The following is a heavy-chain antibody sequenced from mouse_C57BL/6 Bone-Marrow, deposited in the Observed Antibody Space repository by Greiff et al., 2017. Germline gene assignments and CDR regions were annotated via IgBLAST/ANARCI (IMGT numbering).Heavy chain of an antibody. D-gene: IGHD1-1*01. CDR3: ARRIYYYGSIYFDY. V-gene: IGHV1-52*01. Sequence: QVQLKQPGAELVRPGSSVKLSCKASGYTFTSYWMHWVKQRPIQGLEWIGNIDPSDSETHYNQKFKGKATLTVDKSSSTAYMQLSSLTSEDSAVYYCARRIYYYGSIYFDYWGQGTTLTVSS. CDR1: GYTFTSYW. J-gene: IGHJ2*01. CDR2: IDPSDSET.